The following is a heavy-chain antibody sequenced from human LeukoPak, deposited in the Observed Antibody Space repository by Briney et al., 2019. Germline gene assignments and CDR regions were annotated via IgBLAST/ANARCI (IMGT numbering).Heavy chain of an antibody. Sequence: SQTLSLTCAISGDSVSSNSAAWHWIRQSPSRGLEWLGRTYYRSKWYNDYAVSVKSRITINPDTSKNQFSLQLNSVTPEDTAVYYCARDLGYSSGWYTWFDPWGQGTLVTVSS. D-gene: IGHD6-19*01. CDR2: TYYRSKWYN. CDR3: ARDLGYSSGWYTWFDP. CDR1: GDSVSSNSAA. V-gene: IGHV6-1*01. J-gene: IGHJ5*02.